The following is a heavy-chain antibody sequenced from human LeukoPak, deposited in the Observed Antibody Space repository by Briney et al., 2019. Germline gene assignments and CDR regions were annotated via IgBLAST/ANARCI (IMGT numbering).Heavy chain of an antibody. D-gene: IGHD4-17*01. J-gene: IGHJ4*02. CDR1: GSTFSSYS. Sequence: GGSLRLSCAASGSTFSSYSMNWVRQAPGKGLEWVSYISSSSTIYYADSVKGRFTISRDNAKNSLYLQMNSLRDEDTAVYYCARDPPTVTTDYWGQGTLVTVSS. V-gene: IGHV3-48*02. CDR2: ISSSSTI. CDR3: ARDPPTVTTDY.